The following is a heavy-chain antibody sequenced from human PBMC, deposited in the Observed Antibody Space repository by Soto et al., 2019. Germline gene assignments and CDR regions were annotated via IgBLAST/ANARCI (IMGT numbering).Heavy chain of an antibody. J-gene: IGHJ3*02. D-gene: IGHD4-4*01. CDR2: IKQDGSEI. CDR1: GFTLRDYW. Sequence: EVQLVESGGGLVQPGLSLRLSCAASGFTLRDYWMSWVRQAPGKGLEWVANIKQDGSEIYYVDSVEGRFTISRDNVKNSLFLQMNSLRAEDTAVYYCLITTSAFDIWGQGTLVTVSS. V-gene: IGHV3-7*01. CDR3: LITTSAFDI.